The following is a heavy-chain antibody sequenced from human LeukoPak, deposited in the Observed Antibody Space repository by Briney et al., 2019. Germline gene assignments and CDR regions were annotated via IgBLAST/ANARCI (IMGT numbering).Heavy chain of an antibody. D-gene: IGHD6-13*01. Sequence: SQTLSLTRTVSGRSISSGSYYWSWLRQPAGKGLEWIGRIYTSGSTNYNPSLKSRVTISVDTSKNQFSLKLSSVTAADTAVYYRARGTIAAAGPKFDYWGQGTLVTVSS. CDR3: ARGTIAAAGPKFDY. J-gene: IGHJ4*02. CDR1: GRSISSGSYY. V-gene: IGHV4-61*02. CDR2: IYTSGST.